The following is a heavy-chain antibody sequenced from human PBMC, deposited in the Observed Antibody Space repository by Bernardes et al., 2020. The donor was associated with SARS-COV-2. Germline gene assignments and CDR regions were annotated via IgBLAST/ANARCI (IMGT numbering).Heavy chain of an antibody. CDR2: ISDSGSTI. CDR3: AKHLWIQFYGIHA. D-gene: IGHD5-18*01. Sequence: GGSLRLSCAASGFKFSDHYMAWFRQAPGKGLEWLASISDSGSTIYHAESVEGRFTISRDNARNTLSLQMNTLTAEDTAVYYCAKHLWIQFYGIHAWGQGTTVTVSS. CDR1: GFKFSDHY. J-gene: IGHJ6*02. V-gene: IGHV3-11*01.